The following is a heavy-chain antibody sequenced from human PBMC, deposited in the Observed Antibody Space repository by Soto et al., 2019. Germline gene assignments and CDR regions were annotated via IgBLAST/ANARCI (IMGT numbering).Heavy chain of an antibody. V-gene: IGHV3-23*01. CDR2: ISGSGERT. D-gene: IGHD1-26*01. CDR1: EFTFSSYA. CDR3: AKVKEGATDS. J-gene: IGHJ4*02. Sequence: EVQLLESGGGLVQPGGSLRLSCAASEFTFSSYAMSWVRQAPGKGLEWVSIISGSGERTYYADSVKGRFTISRDNSKNTLYLQMNSLRAEDTAVYYCAKVKEGATDSWGQGTQVTVSS.